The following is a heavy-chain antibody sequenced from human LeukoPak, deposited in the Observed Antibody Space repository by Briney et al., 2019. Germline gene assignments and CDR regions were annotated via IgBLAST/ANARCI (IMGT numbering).Heavy chain of an antibody. D-gene: IGHD1-26*01. CDR2: ISYDGSNK. CDR1: GFTFSSYA. J-gene: IGHJ3*02. V-gene: IGHV3-30-3*01. CDR3: ARGFQWELLKRVRAFDI. Sequence: GALRLSCAASGFTFSSYAMHWVRQAPGKGLEWVAVISYDGSNKYYADSVKGRFTISRDNSKNTLYLQMNSLRAEDTAVYYCARGFQWELLKRVRAFDIWGQGTMVTVSS.